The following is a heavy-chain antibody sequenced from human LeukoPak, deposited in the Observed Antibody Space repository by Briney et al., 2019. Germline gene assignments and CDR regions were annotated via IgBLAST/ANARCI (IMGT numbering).Heavy chain of an antibody. CDR1: GFTFSSYS. CDR2: ISGSDGST. CDR3: AKSMGAIDHDY. D-gene: IGHD1-26*01. Sequence: GGSLRLSCAASGFTFSSYSMNWVRQAPGKGLEWVSGISGSDGSTYYADSVKGRSTISRDNSKNTLYLQMNSLRAEDTAVYYCAKSMGAIDHDYWGQGTLVTVSS. J-gene: IGHJ4*02. V-gene: IGHV3-23*01.